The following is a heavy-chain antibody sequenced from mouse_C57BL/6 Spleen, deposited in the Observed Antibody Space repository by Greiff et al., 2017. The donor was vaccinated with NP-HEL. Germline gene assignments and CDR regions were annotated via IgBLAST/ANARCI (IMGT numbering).Heavy chain of an antibody. CDR2: ISYDGSN. J-gene: IGHJ1*03. Sequence: EVHLVESGPGLVKPSQSLSLTCSVTGYSITSGYYWNWIRQFPGNKLEWMGYISYDGSNNYNPSLKNRISITRDTSKNQFFLKLNSVTTEDTATYYCASYDYDWYFDVWGTGTTVTVSS. CDR1: GYSITSGYY. CDR3: ASYDYDWYFDV. D-gene: IGHD2-4*01. V-gene: IGHV3-6*01.